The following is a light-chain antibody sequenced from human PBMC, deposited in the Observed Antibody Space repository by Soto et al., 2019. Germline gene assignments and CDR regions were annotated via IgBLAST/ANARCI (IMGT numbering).Light chain of an antibody. Sequence: QSVLTQPPSASGTPGQRVTISCSGSSSNIGNNFAYWYQQLPGMAPKLLIYRNDQRPSGVPDRFSGSKSGTSASLAISGLRSEDEGDYYCAAWDDSLSGPWVFGGGTQLTVL. CDR3: AAWDDSLSGPWV. CDR2: RND. J-gene: IGLJ3*02. CDR1: SSNIGNNF. V-gene: IGLV1-47*01.